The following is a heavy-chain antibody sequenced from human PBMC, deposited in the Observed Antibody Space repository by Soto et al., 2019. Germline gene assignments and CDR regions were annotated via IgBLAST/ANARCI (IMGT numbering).Heavy chain of an antibody. J-gene: IGHJ2*01. V-gene: IGHV3-23*01. D-gene: IGHD2-2*01. CDR1: GFTFSSYA. CDR3: AKDKDIVVVPAAPRWYFDL. CDR2: ISGSGGST. Sequence: GGSLRLSCAASGFTFSSYAMSWVRQAPGKGLEWVSAISGSGGSTYYADSVKGRFTISRDNSKNTLYLQMNSLRAEDTAVYYCAKDKDIVVVPAAPRWYFDLWDRGTLVTVSS.